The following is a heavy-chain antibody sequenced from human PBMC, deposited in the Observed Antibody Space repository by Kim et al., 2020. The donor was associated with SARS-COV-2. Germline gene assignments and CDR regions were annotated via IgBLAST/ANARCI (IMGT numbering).Heavy chain of an antibody. CDR1: GYTFTSYG. D-gene: IGHD3-22*01. CDR3: AREPSGYYLYYYYGMDV. V-gene: IGHV1-18*04. CDR2: ISAYNGNT. Sequence: ASVKVSCKASGYTFTSYGISWVRQAPGQGLEWMGWISAYNGNTNYAQKLQGRVTMTTDTSTSTAYMELGSLRSDDTAVYYCAREPSGYYLYYYYGMDVWGQGTTVTVSS. J-gene: IGHJ6*02.